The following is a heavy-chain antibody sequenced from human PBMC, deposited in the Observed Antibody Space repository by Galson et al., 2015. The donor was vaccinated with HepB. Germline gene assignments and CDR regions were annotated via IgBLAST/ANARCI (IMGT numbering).Heavy chain of an antibody. CDR1: GFIFNNYA. Sequence: SLRLSCAASGFIFNNYAMHWVRQAPGKGLEWVAVISYDGSNKYYADSVKGRFTISRDNSKNTLYLQMNSLRVEDTAVYYCTRGLRTPGYWGQGTLVTVSS. D-gene: IGHD2-15*01. CDR2: ISYDGSNK. V-gene: IGHV3-30*03. J-gene: IGHJ4*02. CDR3: TRGLRTPGY.